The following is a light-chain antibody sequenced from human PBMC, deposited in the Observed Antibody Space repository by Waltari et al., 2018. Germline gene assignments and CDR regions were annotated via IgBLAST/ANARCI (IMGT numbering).Light chain of an antibody. CDR2: GAS. J-gene: IGKJ4*01. CDR1: QTINNNF. V-gene: IGKV3-20*01. CDR3: QQYDGSVLT. Sequence: IVLTQSPDTLSLSPGQRATLSCRASQTINNNFLVWYQQKPGQAPRLIIHGASSRATGFPDRLSGSGSGTDFTLTISSLKPEDSAVYYCQQYDGSVLTFGGGTKVEI.